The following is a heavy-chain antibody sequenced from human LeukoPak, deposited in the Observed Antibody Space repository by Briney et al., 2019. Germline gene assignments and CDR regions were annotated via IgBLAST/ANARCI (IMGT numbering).Heavy chain of an antibody. Sequence: SETLSLTCTVSGGSISSGGYYWSWLRQHPGKGLEWIGYIYYSGSTYYNPSLKSRVTISVDTSKNQFSLKLSSVTAADTAVYYCARDGPGSSSWYWFDPWGQGTLVTVSS. J-gene: IGHJ5*02. CDR1: GGSISSGGYY. CDR3: ARDGPGSSSWYWFDP. D-gene: IGHD6-13*01. V-gene: IGHV4-31*03. CDR2: IYYSGST.